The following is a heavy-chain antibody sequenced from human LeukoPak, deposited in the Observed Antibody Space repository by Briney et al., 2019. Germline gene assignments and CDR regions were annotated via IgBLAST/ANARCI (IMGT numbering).Heavy chain of an antibody. CDR1: GFTFSTYW. V-gene: IGHV3-7*01. Sequence: GGSLRLSCAASGFTFSTYWMSWVRRAPGKGLEWVANIKQDGSEKYYLDSVKGRFTISRDNAKNSLYLQMNSLRAEDTAVYFCTREAAAGIDYWGQGTLVTVSS. CDR3: TREAAAGIDY. D-gene: IGHD6-13*01. CDR2: IKQDGSEK. J-gene: IGHJ4*02.